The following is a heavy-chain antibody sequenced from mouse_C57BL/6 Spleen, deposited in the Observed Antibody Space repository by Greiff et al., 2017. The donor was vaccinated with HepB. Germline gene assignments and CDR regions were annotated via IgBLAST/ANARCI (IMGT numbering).Heavy chain of an antibody. CDR1: GFTFSSYA. J-gene: IGHJ3*01. CDR2: ISDGGSYT. CDR3: ARDERHYYGSPFAY. D-gene: IGHD1-1*01. Sequence: EVKLMESGGGLVKPGGSLKLSCAASGFTFSSYAMSWVRQTPEKRLEWVGTISDGGSYTYYPDNVKGRFTISRDNAKNNLYLQMSHLKSEDTAMYYCARDERHYYGSPFAYWGQGTLVTVSA. V-gene: IGHV5-4*01.